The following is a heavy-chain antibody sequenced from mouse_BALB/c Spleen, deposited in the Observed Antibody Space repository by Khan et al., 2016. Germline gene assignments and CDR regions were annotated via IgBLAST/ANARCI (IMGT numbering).Heavy chain of an antibody. D-gene: IGHD2-12*01. CDR1: GFAFSSYD. V-gene: IGHV5-12-1*01. CDR3: TSCYDSFDY. CDR2: ISSGGGST. J-gene: IGHJ2*01. Sequence: EVELVESGGGLVKPGGSLKLSCAASGFAFSSYDMSWVRQTPEKRLEWVAYISSGGGSTYYPDTVKGRFTISRDTAKNTLYLQMSSLKSEDTAMYYCTSCYDSFDYWGQGTTLTVSS.